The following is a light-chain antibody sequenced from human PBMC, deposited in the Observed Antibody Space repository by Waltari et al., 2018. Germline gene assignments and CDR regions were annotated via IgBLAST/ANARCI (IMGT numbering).Light chain of an antibody. J-gene: IGKJ2*01. CDR2: DAS. CDR1: QSGSSTY. V-gene: IGKV3-11*01. CDR3: QQRSNWPPRYT. Sequence: DIVLPQSPATLSLSPGERATLSCRASQSGSSTYFAWYQQKPGQAPRLLIYDASNRATGVPARFSGSGSGTDFTLTISSLEPEDFAVYYCQQRSNWPPRYTFGQGTKLEIK.